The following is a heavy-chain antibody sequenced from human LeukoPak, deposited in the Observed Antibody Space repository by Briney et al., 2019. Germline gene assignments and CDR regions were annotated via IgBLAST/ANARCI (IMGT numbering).Heavy chain of an antibody. D-gene: IGHD6-6*01. Sequence: PGGSLRLSCAASGVTSNYMTWVRQAPGKGLDWVSVIYNGGTTYYADSVKGRFTISRDNSKSTLFVYLQMNSLRTGDTALYYCAGGGEAARSLAYWGQGALVTVSS. CDR2: IYNGGTT. V-gene: IGHV3-66*02. CDR3: AGGGEAARSLAY. J-gene: IGHJ4*02. CDR1: GVTSNY.